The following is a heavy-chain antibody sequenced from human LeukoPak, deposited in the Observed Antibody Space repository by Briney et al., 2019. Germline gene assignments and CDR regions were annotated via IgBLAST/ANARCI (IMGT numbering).Heavy chain of an antibody. CDR1: GGSISSYY. CDR2: INYSGST. J-gene: IGHJ4*02. Sequence: PSETLSLTCTVSGGSISSYYWSWIRQPPGKGLEWIGYINYSGSTNYNPSLKSRVTISVDTSKNQFSLKLSSVTAADTAVYYCAATYYDSSGPFDYWGQGTLVTVSS. CDR3: AATYYDSSGPFDY. D-gene: IGHD3-22*01. V-gene: IGHV4-59*08.